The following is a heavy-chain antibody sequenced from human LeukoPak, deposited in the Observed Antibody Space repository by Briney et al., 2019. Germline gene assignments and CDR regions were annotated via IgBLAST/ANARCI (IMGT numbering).Heavy chain of an antibody. CDR2: VSGSGANT. Sequence: PGGSLRLYCAASGFTFHNYAMSWPRQAPGKGLEWGLVVSGSGANTYYADFVKGRFTTSRDNSKNTLFLQMNSLRAEDTAIYYCAKQLGDYVGEAFDIWGQGTMVIVSS. CDR3: AKQLGDYVGEAFDI. J-gene: IGHJ3*02. V-gene: IGHV3-23*01. CDR1: GFTFHNYA. D-gene: IGHD2-21*01.